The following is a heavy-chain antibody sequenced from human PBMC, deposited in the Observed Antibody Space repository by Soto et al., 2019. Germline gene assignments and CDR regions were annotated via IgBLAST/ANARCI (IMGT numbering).Heavy chain of an antibody. V-gene: IGHV1-8*01. D-gene: IGHD6-6*01. Sequence: QVQLVQSGAEVKKPGASVKVSCKASGYTFTSYDINWVRQATGPGLEWMGWMNPNSGNTGYAQKFRGRGTMTRNTSLSTAYMSLVSLRCEDTAVYYCPSGVVSGHDWGQGTTVTVSS. J-gene: IGHJ6*02. CDR3: PSGVVSGHD. CDR2: MNPNSGNT. CDR1: GYTFTSYD.